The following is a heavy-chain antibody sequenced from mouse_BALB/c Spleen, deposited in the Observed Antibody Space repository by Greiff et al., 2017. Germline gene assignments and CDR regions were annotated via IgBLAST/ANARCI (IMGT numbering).Heavy chain of an antibody. J-gene: IGHJ3*01. CDR3: ARNRYDVLFAY. CDR1: GYSFTSYW. V-gene: IGHV1S126*01. CDR2: IDPSDSET. D-gene: IGHD2-14*01. Sequence: VQLQQSGPQLVRPGASVKISCKASGYSFTSYWMHWVKQRPGQGLEWIGMIDPSDSETRLNQKFKDKATLTVDKSSSTAYMQLSSTTSEDSAVYYCARNRYDVLFAYWGQGTLVTVSA.